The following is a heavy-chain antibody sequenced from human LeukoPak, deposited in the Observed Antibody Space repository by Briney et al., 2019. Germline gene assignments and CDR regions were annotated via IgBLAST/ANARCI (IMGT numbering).Heavy chain of an antibody. V-gene: IGHV4-4*07. D-gene: IGHD3-10*01. J-gene: IGHJ4*02. CDR2: IYISGSGST. Sequence: SETLSLTCTVSGGSISSYYWSWIRQPAGKGLEWIGRIYISGSGSTNYNPSLKSRVTMSVDTSKSQFSLSLSSVTSADTAVYYCAKAAKYYFGSDTYYYFDYWGQGILVTVSS. CDR1: GGSISSYY. CDR3: AKAAKYYFGSDTYYYFDY.